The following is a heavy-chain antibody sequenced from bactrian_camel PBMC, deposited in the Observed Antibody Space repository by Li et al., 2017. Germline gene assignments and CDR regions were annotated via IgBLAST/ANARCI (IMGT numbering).Heavy chain of an antibody. V-gene: IGHV3S42*01. CDR3: VTGGTWAGED. Sequence: VQLVESGGGLVQPGGSLRLSCVVSGYTRYVMGWFRQTPGKEREGVAAIAKDDYTHTYASSVEGRFTLSKDNTKNTLYLQMNSLKPEDTALYYCVTGGTWAGEDWGQGTQVTVS. CDR2: IAKDDYTH. D-gene: IGHD1*01. CDR1: GYTRYV. J-gene: IGHJ4*01.